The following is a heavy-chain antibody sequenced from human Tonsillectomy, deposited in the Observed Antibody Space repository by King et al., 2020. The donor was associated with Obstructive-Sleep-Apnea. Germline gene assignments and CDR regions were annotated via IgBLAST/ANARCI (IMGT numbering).Heavy chain of an antibody. D-gene: IGHD4-17*01. CDR2: ISSSSSNI. CDR1: GFTFSSYS. CDR3: ARVGGDYVDAFDI. V-gene: IGHV3-21*01. J-gene: IGHJ3*02. Sequence: VQLVESGGGLVKPGGSLRLSCAASGFTFSSYSMNWVRQAPGKGLEWVSSISSSSSNIYYAYSMKGRFNISGDNDKNSLYLQMNLLRAEDAAVYYWARVGGDYVDAFDIWGQGTMVTISS.